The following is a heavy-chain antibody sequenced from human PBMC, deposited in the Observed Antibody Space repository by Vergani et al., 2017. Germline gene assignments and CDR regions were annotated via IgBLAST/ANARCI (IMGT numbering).Heavy chain of an antibody. CDR1: GFTSSYYG. CDR3: ATKSCGTPGCQIGYFRE. D-gene: IGHD1-1*01. J-gene: IGHJ1*01. Sequence: QVHLVESGGGVVQPGRSLRLSCVVSGFTSSYYGMHWVRQAPGKGLEWVAVISYDGTQKYYADSVKVRFTISRDNSKSTLYLQMNSLRTEDTAVYYCATKSCGTPGCQIGYFREWGQGNLVTVSS. V-gene: IGHV3-30*03. CDR2: ISYDGTQK.